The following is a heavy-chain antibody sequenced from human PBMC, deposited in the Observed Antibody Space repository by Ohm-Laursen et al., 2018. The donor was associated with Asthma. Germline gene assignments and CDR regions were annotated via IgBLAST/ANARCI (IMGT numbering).Heavy chain of an antibody. CDR1: GFTFNTYW. J-gene: IGHJ1*01. V-gene: IGHV3-21*01. CDR2: ISTASTFI. Sequence: SLRLSCAASGFTFNTYWMSWVRQAPGKGLEWVASISTASTFIYYADSVRGRFTTSRDNAKNSVYLQMNSLRAEDTALYYCARIGPEWELPGREYSLHHWGEGTLVTVSS. D-gene: IGHD1-26*01. CDR3: ARIGPEWELPGREYSLHH.